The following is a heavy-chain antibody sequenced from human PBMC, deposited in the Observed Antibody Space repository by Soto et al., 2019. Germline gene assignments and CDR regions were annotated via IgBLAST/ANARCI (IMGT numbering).Heavy chain of an antibody. V-gene: IGHV3-48*02. D-gene: IGHD6-19*01. Sequence: GGSLRLSCAASGFTFSSYAMSWVRQAPGKGLEWVSYISSSSSTIYYADSVKGRFTISRDNAKNSLYLQMNSLRDEDTAVYYCARDILGIAVAIDYWGQGTLVTVSS. CDR3: ARDILGIAVAIDY. CDR1: GFTFSSYA. J-gene: IGHJ4*02. CDR2: ISSSSSTI.